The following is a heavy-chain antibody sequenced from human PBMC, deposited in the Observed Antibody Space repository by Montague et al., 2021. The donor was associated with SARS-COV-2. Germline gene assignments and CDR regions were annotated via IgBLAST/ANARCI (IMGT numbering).Heavy chain of an antibody. J-gene: IGHJ4*02. CDR3: ARAQNICFIANCVNYFDL. V-gene: IGHV4-59*01. CDR2: IFYTGSK. D-gene: IGHD2-15*01. CDR1: GGSTSNYY. Sequence: SETLSLTCSVSGGSTSNYYWTWIRQSPGKGLQWIGYIFYTGSKKFNPSLKTRVSMSLYASKNHFSLWLSAVTAADTARYYCARAQNICFIANCVNYFDLWGLGALVTVSS.